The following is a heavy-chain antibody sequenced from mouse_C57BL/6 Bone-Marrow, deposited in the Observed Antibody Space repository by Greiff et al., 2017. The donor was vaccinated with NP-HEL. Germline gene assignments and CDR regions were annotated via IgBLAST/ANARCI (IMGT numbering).Heavy chain of an antibody. Sequence: EVKLLESGPELVKPGASVKIPCKASGYTFTDYNMDWVKQSHGKSLEWIGDINPNNGGTIYNQKFKGKATLTVDKSSSTAYMELRSLTSEDTAVYYCATFYDGYPAWFAYWGQGTLVTVSA. V-gene: IGHV1-18*01. J-gene: IGHJ3*01. CDR2: INPNNGGT. D-gene: IGHD2-3*01. CDR1: GYTFTDYN. CDR3: ATFYDGYPAWFAY.